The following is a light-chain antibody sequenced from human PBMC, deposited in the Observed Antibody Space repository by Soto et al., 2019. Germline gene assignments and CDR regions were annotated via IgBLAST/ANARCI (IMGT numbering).Light chain of an antibody. CDR1: HSISSL. CDR3: QHYNTYPWT. Sequence: IQLTQSLSTLSGSVGDRVTITCRSSHSISSLLAWYQQKPGKAPNLLIHKASHLESGVPSRFSGSGSGTEFTLTISSLQPGDFATYYCQHYNTYPWTFGQGTKVDI. V-gene: IGKV1-5*03. CDR2: KAS. J-gene: IGKJ1*01.